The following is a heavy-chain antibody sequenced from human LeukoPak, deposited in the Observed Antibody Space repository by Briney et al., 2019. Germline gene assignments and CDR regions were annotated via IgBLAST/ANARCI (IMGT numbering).Heavy chain of an antibody. CDR3: ARAGYGSGSYLIHYFDY. D-gene: IGHD3-10*01. CDR1: GGSLSSYY. J-gene: IGHJ4*02. V-gene: IGHV4-59*01. Sequence: SETLSLTCTVSGGSLSSYYWSWVRQPPGKGVEGIGYIYYSGRTNYNPSLKSRVTISVDTSKNQFSLKLSSVTAADTAVYYCARAGYGSGSYLIHYFDYWGQGTLVTVSS. CDR2: IYYSGRT.